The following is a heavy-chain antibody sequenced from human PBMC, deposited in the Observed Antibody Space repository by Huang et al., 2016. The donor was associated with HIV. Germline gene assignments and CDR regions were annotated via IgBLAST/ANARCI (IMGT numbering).Heavy chain of an antibody. J-gene: IGHJ4*02. CDR3: ARGYSSSWLYN. D-gene: IGHD6-13*01. V-gene: IGHV3-48*01. CDR2: ISETGSVI. Sequence: EEQLVESGGGLVQPGGSLRLSCAAFGFSFSSCNMNWVRQAPGKGLEWRSYISETGSVITDADSVKGRFTVSRDNAKNSLYLQMDSLRAEDTAVYYCARGYSSSWLYNWGQGTLVTVSS. CDR1: GFSFSSCN.